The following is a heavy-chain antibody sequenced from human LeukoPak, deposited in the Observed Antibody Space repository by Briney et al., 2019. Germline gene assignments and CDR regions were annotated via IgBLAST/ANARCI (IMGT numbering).Heavy chain of an antibody. CDR1: VGSISSYY. CDR3: ARGRSLHCFDY. Sequence: SETLSLTCTVSVGSISSYYWSWIRQPPGKGLEWIGESNHSGSTTYNPSLKSRVTISVDTSKNQFSLKLSSVTAADTAVYYCARGRSLHCFDYWGQGTLVTVSS. CDR2: SNHSGST. V-gene: IGHV4-34*01. J-gene: IGHJ4*02.